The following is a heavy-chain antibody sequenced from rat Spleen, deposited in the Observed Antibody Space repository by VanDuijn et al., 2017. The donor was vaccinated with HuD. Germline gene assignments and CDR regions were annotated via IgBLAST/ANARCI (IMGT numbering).Heavy chain of an antibody. CDR3: ARPSYGYPFAY. CDR1: GFTFSDYY. V-gene: IGHV5-7*01. Sequence: EVQLVESGGGLVQPGRSLKLSCAASGFTFSDYYMAWVRQVPTKGLEWVATINYDGSGTYYRDSVKGRFTISRDNAKSTLYLQMDSLRSEDTATYYCARPSYGYPFAYWGQGTLVTVSS. CDR2: INYDGSGT. J-gene: IGHJ3*01. D-gene: IGHD1-7*01.